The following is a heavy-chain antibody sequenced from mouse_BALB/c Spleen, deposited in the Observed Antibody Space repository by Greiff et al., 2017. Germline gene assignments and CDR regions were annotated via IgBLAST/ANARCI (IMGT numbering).Heavy chain of an antibody. D-gene: IGHD1-1*01. V-gene: IGHV5-12-1*01. Sequence: EVQRVESGGGLVKPGGSLKLSCAASGFAFSSYDMSWVRQTPEKRLEWVAYISSGGGSTYYPDTVKGRFTISRDNAKNTLYLQMSSLKSEDTAMYYCARGDYYGSSYVFAYWGQGTLVTVSA. CDR1: GFAFSSYD. CDR3: ARGDYYGSSYVFAY. J-gene: IGHJ3*01. CDR2: ISSGGGST.